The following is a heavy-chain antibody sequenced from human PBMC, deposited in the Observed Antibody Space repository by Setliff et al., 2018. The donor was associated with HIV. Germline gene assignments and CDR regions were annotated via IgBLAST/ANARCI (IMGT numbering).Heavy chain of an antibody. D-gene: IGHD6-6*01. Sequence: SETLSLPCTVSGYPISSGYYWGWVRQPPDGGLEWIGNVYYSGSTYYNPSLKSRVTVSVDTSKKQFSLKLSSVTATDTAVYYCARLITRGAARPLGGDAFDIWGQGTMVTVSS. CDR2: VYYSGST. J-gene: IGHJ3*02. V-gene: IGHV4-38-2*02. CDR3: ARLITRGAARPLGGDAFDI. CDR1: GYPISSGYY.